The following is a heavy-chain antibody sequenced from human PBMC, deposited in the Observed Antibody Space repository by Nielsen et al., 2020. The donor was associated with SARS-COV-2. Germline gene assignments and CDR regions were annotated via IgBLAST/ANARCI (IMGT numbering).Heavy chain of an antibody. D-gene: IGHD2-15*01. Sequence: SETLSLTCTVSGGSINNYYWSWIRQPPGKGLEWIGYIYYSGSTNYNPSLKSRVTISVDTSKNRFSLKLSSVTAADTAVYYCARGYCSGGSCYSGYFDYWGQGTLVTVSS. J-gene: IGHJ4*02. V-gene: IGHV4-59*01. CDR2: IYYSGST. CDR1: GGSINNYY. CDR3: ARGYCSGGSCYSGYFDY.